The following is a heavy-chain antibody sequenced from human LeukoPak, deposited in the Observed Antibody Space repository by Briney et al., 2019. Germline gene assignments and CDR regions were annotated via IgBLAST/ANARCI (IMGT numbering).Heavy chain of an antibody. J-gene: IGHJ4*02. CDR1: GGSISSGGYS. Sequence: SETLSLTCAVSGGSISSGGYSWSWIRQPPGKGLEWIGYIYHSGSTYYNPSLKSRVTISVDTSKNQFSLKLSSVTAADTAVYYCATEWYLDPYFDYWGQGTLVTVSP. V-gene: IGHV4-30-2*01. CDR3: ATEWYLDPYFDY. D-gene: IGHD3-3*01. CDR2: IYHSGST.